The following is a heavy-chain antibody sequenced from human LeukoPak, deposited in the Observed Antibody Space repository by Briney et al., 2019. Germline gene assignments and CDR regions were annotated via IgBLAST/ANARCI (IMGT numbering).Heavy chain of an antibody. Sequence: GGSLRLSCAASGFTFSSYWMTWVRQAPGKGLEWVANLNPDGSRKFYVDSVKGRFTISRDNAKNSLYLQMHSLRAADTALYYCARDAYDDSSESWGQGTLVTVSS. V-gene: IGHV3-7*01. D-gene: IGHD3-3*01. CDR2: LNPDGSRK. CDR3: ARDAYDDSSES. J-gene: IGHJ5*02. CDR1: GFTFSSYW.